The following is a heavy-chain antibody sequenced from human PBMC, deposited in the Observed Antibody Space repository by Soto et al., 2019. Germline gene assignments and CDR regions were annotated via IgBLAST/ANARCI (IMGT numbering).Heavy chain of an antibody. CDR2: IYWDDDK. J-gene: IGHJ4*02. Sequence: QITLKESGPTLVKPTQTLTLTCTSSGFSLSTSGVGVGWIRHPPGKALEWLALIYWDDDKRYSPSLKSSLTSTKDTSKNQVVLTMTNMDPVDTATYYCAHGNTWSYDGTPNQFDYWGQGTLVTVSS. D-gene: IGHD1-26*01. CDR1: GFSLSTSGVG. CDR3: AHGNTWSYDGTPNQFDY. V-gene: IGHV2-5*02.